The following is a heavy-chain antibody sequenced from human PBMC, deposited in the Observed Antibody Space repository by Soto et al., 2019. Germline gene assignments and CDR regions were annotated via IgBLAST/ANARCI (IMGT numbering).Heavy chain of an antibody. Sequence: GGSLRLSCAASGFTFGSYGMHWVRQAPGKGLEWVAVISYDGSNKYYADSVKGRFTISRDNSKNTLYLQMNSLRAEDTAVYYCAKDGQTSSGLDYWGQGTLVTVSS. CDR2: ISYDGSNK. CDR1: GFTFGSYG. V-gene: IGHV3-30*18. D-gene: IGHD6-19*01. J-gene: IGHJ4*02. CDR3: AKDGQTSSGLDY.